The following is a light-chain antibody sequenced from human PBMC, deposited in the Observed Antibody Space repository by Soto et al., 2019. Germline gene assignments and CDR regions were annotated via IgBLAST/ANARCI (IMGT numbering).Light chain of an antibody. CDR2: AAS. J-gene: IGKJ1*01. V-gene: IGKV1D-12*01. CDR3: QQYNSYSTWT. Sequence: DIQMTQSPSSVSASVGDRVTITCRASQGINSWLAWYQQRPGRAPKLLIYAASILQSGVPSRFSGSGSGTDFTLTITSLQPEDFATYYCQQYNSYSTWTFGQGTKVDI. CDR1: QGINSW.